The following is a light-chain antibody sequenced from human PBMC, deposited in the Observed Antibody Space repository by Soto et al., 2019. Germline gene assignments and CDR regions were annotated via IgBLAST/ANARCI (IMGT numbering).Light chain of an antibody. CDR1: QSVSSN. CDR2: GAS. J-gene: IGKJ2*01. Sequence: EIVMTQSPATLSVSPGERATLSCRASQSVSSNLAWYQHKPGQAPRLLIYGASTRATGIPARFSGSRSGTEFTLTINGLQSSDFAVYYCQQYNNWPPYTFGQGTKLEIK. V-gene: IGKV3-15*01. CDR3: QQYNNWPPYT.